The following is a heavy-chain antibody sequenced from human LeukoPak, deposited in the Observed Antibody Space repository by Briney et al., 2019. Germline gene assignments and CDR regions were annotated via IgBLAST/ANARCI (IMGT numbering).Heavy chain of an antibody. J-gene: IGHJ4*02. CDR3: AKDLPVIL. V-gene: IGHV3-30*18. D-gene: IGHD3-16*02. CDR1: GFTFSSYA. CDR2: ISYDGSNK. Sequence: PGGSLRLSCAASGFTFSSYAMHWVRQTPGTGLEWVAVISYDGSNKYYADSVKGRFTISRDNSENTLYLQMNSLRAEDTAVYYCAKDLPVILWGQGALVTVSS.